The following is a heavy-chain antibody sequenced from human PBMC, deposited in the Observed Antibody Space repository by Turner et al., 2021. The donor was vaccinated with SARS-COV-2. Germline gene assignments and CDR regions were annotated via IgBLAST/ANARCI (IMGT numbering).Heavy chain of an antibody. CDR2: IYSGGST. CDR1: GLTVSSNY. CDR3: ARDLNNDGMDV. V-gene: IGHV3-53*04. Sequence: VQLVKSGGGLVQPGRSLRRSCAASGLTVSSNYMSWVRQAQRKGLEWVSVIYSGGSTYYADTVKGRFNISRHNSKNTLYLQMNSLRAEDTAVYYCARDLNNDGMDVWGQGTTVTVSS. J-gene: IGHJ6*02. D-gene: IGHD1-1*01.